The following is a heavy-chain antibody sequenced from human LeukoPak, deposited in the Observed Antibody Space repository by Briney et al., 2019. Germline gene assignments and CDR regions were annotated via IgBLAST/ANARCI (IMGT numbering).Heavy chain of an antibody. CDR1: GFTFSSYS. D-gene: IGHD6-13*01. CDR3: ARLPRAHETAAGTNFDY. V-gene: IGHV3-21*01. Sequence: PGGSLRLSCAASGFTFSSYSMNWVRQAPGKGLEWVSSISSSSSYIYYADSVKGRFTISRDNAKNSLYLQMNSLRAEDTAVYYCARLPRAHETAAGTNFDYWGQGTLVTVSS. J-gene: IGHJ4*02. CDR2: ISSSSSYI.